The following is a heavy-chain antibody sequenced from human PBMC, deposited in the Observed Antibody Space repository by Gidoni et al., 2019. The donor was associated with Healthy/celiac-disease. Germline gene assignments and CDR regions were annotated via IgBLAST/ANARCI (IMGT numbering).Heavy chain of an antibody. Sequence: EVQLVESGGGLVKPGGSLRLSCAAPGFTFSSYSMNWVRQPPGKGLEWVSSISSSSSYIYYADSVKGRFTISRDNAKNSLYLQMNSLRAEDTAVYYCASRLTGYTDYWGQGTLVTVSS. J-gene: IGHJ4*02. CDR1: GFTFSSYS. CDR2: ISSSSSYI. CDR3: ASRLTGYTDY. D-gene: IGHD3-9*01. V-gene: IGHV3-21*01.